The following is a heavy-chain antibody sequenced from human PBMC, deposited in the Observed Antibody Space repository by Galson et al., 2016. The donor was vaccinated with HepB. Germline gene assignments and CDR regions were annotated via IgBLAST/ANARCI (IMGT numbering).Heavy chain of an antibody. CDR1: GFSVSQNY. J-gene: IGHJ4*02. Sequence: SLRLSCAVSGFSVSQNYLTWVRQAPGKGLEWLSVIYSGNNAYYEDSVKGRFTISRDNFRNTLYLQINSLRAEDTAVYYCARAGSRVGFYLRFGFFDSWGQGTLVTVAS. V-gene: IGHV3-53*01. CDR2: IYSGNNA. D-gene: IGHD3-10*01. CDR3: ARAGSRVGFYLRFGFFDS.